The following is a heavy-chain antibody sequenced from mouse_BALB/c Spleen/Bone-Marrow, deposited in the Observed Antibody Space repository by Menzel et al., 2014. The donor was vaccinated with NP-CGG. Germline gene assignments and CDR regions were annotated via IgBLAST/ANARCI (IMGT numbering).Heavy chain of an antibody. CDR1: GFTFSSFG. D-gene: IGHD1-1*01. Sequence: EVMLVESGGGLVQPGGSRKLSCAASGFTFSSFGMHWVRQAPEKGLERVAYISRGSSTIYYADTVKGRFTISRDNPKNTLFLQMTSLRSEDTAMYYCASSPYGYFDYWGQGTTLTVSS. V-gene: IGHV5-17*02. CDR2: ISRGSSTI. J-gene: IGHJ2*01. CDR3: ASSPYGYFDY.